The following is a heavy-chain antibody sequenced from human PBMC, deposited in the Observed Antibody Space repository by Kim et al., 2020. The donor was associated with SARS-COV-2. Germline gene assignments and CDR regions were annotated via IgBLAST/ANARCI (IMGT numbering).Heavy chain of an antibody. J-gene: IGHJ3*02. CDR3: ARVGLGPSPAIHAFDI. D-gene: IGHD1-26*01. CDR1: GGSISSYY. CDR2: IYYSGST. V-gene: IGHV4-59*01. Sequence: SETLSLTCTVSGGSISSYYWSWIRQPPGKGLEWIGYIYYSGSTNYNPSLKSRVTISVDTSKNQFSLKLSSVTAADTAVYYCARVGLGPSPAIHAFDIWGQGTMVTVSS.